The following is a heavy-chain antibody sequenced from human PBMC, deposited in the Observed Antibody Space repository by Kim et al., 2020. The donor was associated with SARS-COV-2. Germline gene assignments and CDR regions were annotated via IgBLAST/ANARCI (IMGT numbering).Heavy chain of an antibody. Sequence: GGSLRLSCAASGFTLSSYWMHWVRQAPGKGLEWVSRINSDGTTTNYADSVKGRFTISRDNRKNTMSLQMSSLRAEDTALYYCARRSYSSGWYYFDLGGQGTLVTVSS. CDR1: GFTLSSYW. CDR3: ARRSYSSGWYYFDL. D-gene: IGHD6-19*01. V-gene: IGHV3-74*01. CDR2: INSDGTTT. J-gene: IGHJ1*01.